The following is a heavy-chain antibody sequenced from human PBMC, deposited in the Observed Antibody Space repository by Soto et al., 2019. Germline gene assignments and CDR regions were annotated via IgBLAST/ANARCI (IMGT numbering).Heavy chain of an antibody. V-gene: IGHV4-4*07. J-gene: IGHJ6*02. CDR1: GGSISSYY. D-gene: IGHD6-19*01. CDR2: IYTSGST. Sequence: QVQLQESGPGLVKPSETLSLTCTVSGGSISSYYWSWIRQPAGKGLEWSGRIYTSGSTNYNPTLKSRVTMSVDTSKNQISRKMRSVTAADTAVYYCARDGGTYSSGWYWSYYYGMEVWGRGTMVTGS. CDR3: ARDGGTYSSGWYWSYYYGMEV.